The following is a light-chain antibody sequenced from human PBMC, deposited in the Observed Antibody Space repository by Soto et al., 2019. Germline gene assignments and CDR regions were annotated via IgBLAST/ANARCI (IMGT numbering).Light chain of an antibody. V-gene: IGKV1-5*01. Sequence: DIQMTQSPSSLSASVGDRFTITCRASQSISFSLAWYQQKAGKAPKLLIYAASSLQSGVPSRFSGSGSGTEFTLTISSLQSEDFAVYYCQQYNNWPRTFGQGTKVDTK. CDR1: QSISFS. CDR3: QQYNNWPRT. J-gene: IGKJ1*01. CDR2: AAS.